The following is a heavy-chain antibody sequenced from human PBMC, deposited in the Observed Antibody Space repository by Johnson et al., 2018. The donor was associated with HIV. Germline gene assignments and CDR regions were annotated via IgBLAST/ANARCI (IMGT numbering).Heavy chain of an antibody. CDR2: IRSKAYGGTT. J-gene: IGHJ3*02. Sequence: VQLVESGGGLVQPGGSLRLSCAASGFTVSSNYMSWVRQAPGKGLEWVGFIRSKAYGGTTEYAASVKGRFTISRDDPKSIAYLQMNSLTAEDTAVYYCAREAPQPSDAYDIWGQGTMVSVSS. CDR1: GFTVSSNY. CDR3: AREAPQPSDAYDI. V-gene: IGHV3-71*03. D-gene: IGHD5-18*01.